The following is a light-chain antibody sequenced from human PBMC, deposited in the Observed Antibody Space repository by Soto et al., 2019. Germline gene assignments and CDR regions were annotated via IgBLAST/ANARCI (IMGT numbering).Light chain of an antibody. V-gene: IGKV1-27*01. CDR3: QMYNIDPRT. CDR1: QSISRY. Sequence: DIQMTQSPYSLCASVGDSLTITCRASQSISRYLNWYKQKPGKAPKLLIYAASSLHSGVPSRFSGSGSGTDFTLTISSLKPEDVETYYCQMYNIDPRTFGQGTKVDIK. J-gene: IGKJ1*01. CDR2: AAS.